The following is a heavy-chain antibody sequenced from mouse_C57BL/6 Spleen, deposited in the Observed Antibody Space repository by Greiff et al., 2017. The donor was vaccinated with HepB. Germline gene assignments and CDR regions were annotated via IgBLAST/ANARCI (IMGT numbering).Heavy chain of an antibody. CDR3: ARCYYYGSSCCFDV. D-gene: IGHD1-1*01. J-gene: IGHJ1*03. Sequence: QVQLQQPGAELVRPGSSVKLSCKASGYTFTSYWMDWVKQRPGQGLEWIGDIYPSDSETHYNQKFKDKATLTVDKSSSTAYMQLSSLTSEDSAVYYCARCYYYGSSCCFDVWGTGTTVTVSS. V-gene: IGHV1-61*01. CDR1: GYTFTSYW. CDR2: IYPSDSET.